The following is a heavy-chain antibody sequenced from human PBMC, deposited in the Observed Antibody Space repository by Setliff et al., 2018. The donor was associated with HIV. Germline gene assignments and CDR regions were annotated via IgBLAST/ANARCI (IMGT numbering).Heavy chain of an antibody. CDR1: GDSIITYY. D-gene: IGHD4-4*01. V-gene: IGHV4-4*08. J-gene: IGHJ4*02. CDR2: IHHSGSS. Sequence: SETLSLTCTVSGDSIITYYWTWIRQPPGKGLEWIGYIHHSGSSDHTPSLRSRVTMSVDTSKNQFSLKLTSVTAADTAVYYCARERDYSNYRRLDSWGQGILVTVSS. CDR3: ARERDYSNYRRLDS.